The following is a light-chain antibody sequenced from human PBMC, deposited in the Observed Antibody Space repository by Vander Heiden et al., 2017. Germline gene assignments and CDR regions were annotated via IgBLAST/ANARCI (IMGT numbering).Light chain of an antibody. V-gene: IGLV1-47*02. Sequence: QSVLTQPPSASGTPGQRVTISCSGSSSNIGSNYVSWYQQLPGTAPKLLINSNNQRPAGVPDRFSGSKSGTSAYLAISGLRSEDEAQDDCAAWDDSLSGVVFGGGTKLTVL. J-gene: IGLJ3*02. CDR3: AAWDDSLSGVV. CDR1: SSNIGSNY. CDR2: SNN.